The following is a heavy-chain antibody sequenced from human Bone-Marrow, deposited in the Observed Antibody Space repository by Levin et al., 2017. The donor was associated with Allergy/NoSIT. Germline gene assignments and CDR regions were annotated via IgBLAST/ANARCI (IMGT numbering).Heavy chain of an antibody. CDR1: GFSFTSYA. D-gene: IGHD3-10*01. J-gene: IGHJ4*02. CDR3: ARDDHRIREVFDH. Sequence: LSGGSLRLSCVASGFSFTSYAMQWVRQAPGKGLQWVAVISRDGKTTYYSDSVKGRFSVSRDNSRDTVYLQMDALKTDDTAVYDCARDDHRIREVFDHWGQGTLVTVSS. V-gene: IGHV3-30*04. CDR2: ISRDGKTT.